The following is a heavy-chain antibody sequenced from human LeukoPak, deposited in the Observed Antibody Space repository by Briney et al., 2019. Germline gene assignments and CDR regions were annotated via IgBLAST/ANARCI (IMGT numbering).Heavy chain of an antibody. CDR2: IYYSGNT. CDR3: GCPTVTTPPTDY. V-gene: IGHV4-39*01. Sequence: SETLSLTGTVSGGSINSGDYYWGWIRRPPGKGLEGIGSIYYSGNTYYNSSLKSRVTISVDTSKNQFSLKLSSVTAADTAVYYCGCPTVTTPPTDYWGQGTLVTVFS. D-gene: IGHD4-11*01. CDR1: GGSINSGDYY. J-gene: IGHJ4*02.